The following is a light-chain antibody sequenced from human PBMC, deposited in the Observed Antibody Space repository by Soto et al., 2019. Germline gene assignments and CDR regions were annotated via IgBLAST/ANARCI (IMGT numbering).Light chain of an antibody. V-gene: IGLV2-14*01. Sequence: QSALTQPASVSGSPGQSITISCTGTSSDVGGYNYVSWYQQHPGKAPKLMIYDVSNRPSGVSNRFSGSKSGNTASLTISGLQDEDEADYYCSSYTSSSTYVVFGGGTKL. CDR1: SSDVGGYNY. CDR2: DVS. CDR3: SSYTSSSTYVV. J-gene: IGLJ2*01.